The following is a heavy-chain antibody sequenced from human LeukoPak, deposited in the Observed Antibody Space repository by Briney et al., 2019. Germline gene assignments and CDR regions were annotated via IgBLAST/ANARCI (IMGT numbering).Heavy chain of an antibody. CDR3: EKEHNSGYSSWGIFDI. J-gene: IGHJ3*02. D-gene: IGHD5-12*01. V-gene: IGHV3-30*02. Sequence: PGGSLRLSCAASGFTFSNYGMHWVRQAPGKGLEWVAYIRYDGSNKYYADSVKGRFTVSRDNSENTLYLQMNSLSAEDKAVYHCEKEHNSGYSSWGIFDIWGQGTMVTVSS. CDR1: GFTFSNYG. CDR2: IRYDGSNK.